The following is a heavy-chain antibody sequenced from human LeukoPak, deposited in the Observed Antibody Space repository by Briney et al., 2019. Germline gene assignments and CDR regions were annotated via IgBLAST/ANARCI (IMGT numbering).Heavy chain of an antibody. V-gene: IGHV3-74*01. D-gene: IGHD4-17*01. Sequence: GGSLRLSCAASGFTFSSYWMHWVRQAPGKGLVWVSRINSDGSSTSYADSVKGRFTISRDNAKNTLYLQMNSLRAEDTAVYYCARGFRPRATTVTTFVNYWGQGTLVTVSS. J-gene: IGHJ4*02. CDR3: ARGFRPRATTVTTFVNY. CDR1: GFTFSSYW. CDR2: INSDGSST.